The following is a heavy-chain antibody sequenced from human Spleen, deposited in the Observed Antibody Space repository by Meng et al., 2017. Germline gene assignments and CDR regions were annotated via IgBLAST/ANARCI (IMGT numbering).Heavy chain of an antibody. CDR2: INPNSGGT. J-gene: IGHJ5*02. D-gene: IGHD3-10*01. Sequence: QVRLGQSGAEVKKPGASVKVSCKAPGYTFTGYYMHWVRQAPGQGLEWMGWINPNSGGTNYAQKFQGGVTMTRDTSISTAYMELSRLRSDDTAVYYCARDEWFGELSWFDPWGQGTLVTVSS. CDR1: GYTFTGYY. V-gene: IGHV1-2*02. CDR3: ARDEWFGELSWFDP.